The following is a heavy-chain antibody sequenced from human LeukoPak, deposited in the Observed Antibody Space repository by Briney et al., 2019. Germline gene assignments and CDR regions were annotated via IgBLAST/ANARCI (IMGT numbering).Heavy chain of an antibody. CDR2: IYSGGST. D-gene: IGHD3-10*01. Sequence: GGSLRLSCAASGFTFSSNYMSWVRQAPGKGLEWVSVIYSGGSTYYADSVKSRFTISRHNSKNTLYLQMNSLRAEDTAVYYCARSRYYYGSGRDDNAFDIWGQGTMVTVSS. J-gene: IGHJ3*02. CDR1: GFTFSSNY. CDR3: ARSRYYYGSGRDDNAFDI. V-gene: IGHV3-53*04.